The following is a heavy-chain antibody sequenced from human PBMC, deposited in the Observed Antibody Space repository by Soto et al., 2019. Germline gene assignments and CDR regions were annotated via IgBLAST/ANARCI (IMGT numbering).Heavy chain of an antibody. CDR2: INAGNGNT. CDR3: ARWGYDILTGYPTFPNWFDP. J-gene: IGHJ5*02. V-gene: IGHV1-3*01. Sequence: ASVKVSCKASGYTFTSYAMHWVRQAPGQRLEWMGWINAGNGNTKYSQKFQGRVTITRDTSASTAYMELSSLRSEDTAVYYCARWGYDILTGYPTFPNWFDPWGQGTLVTVSS. D-gene: IGHD3-9*01. CDR1: GYTFTSYA.